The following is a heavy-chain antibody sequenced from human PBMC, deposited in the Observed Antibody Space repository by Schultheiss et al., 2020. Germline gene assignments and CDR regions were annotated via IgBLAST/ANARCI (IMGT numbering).Heavy chain of an antibody. V-gene: IGHV4-59*08. CDR1: GGSISSYY. D-gene: IGHD3-22*01. J-gene: IGHJ4*02. CDR2: IYYSGST. Sequence: SETLSLTCVVSGGSISSYYWSWIRQPPGKGLEWIGYIYYSGSTNYNPSLKSRVTISVDTSKNQFSLKLSSVTAADTAVYYCARSYYDSSGYIFDYWGQGTLGTVS. CDR3: ARSYYDSSGYIFDY.